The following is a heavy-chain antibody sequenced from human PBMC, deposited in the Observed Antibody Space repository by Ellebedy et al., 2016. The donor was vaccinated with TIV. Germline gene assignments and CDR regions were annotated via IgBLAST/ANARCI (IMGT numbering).Heavy chain of an antibody. J-gene: IGHJ2*01. D-gene: IGHD6-13*01. CDR3: ARGAAASFFWYFDL. V-gene: IGHV7-4-1*02. CDR1: GYTFTSYA. Sequence: AASVKVSCKASGYTFTSYAMIWVRHAPGQGLEWTGWINTNTGNPTYAQGFTRRSVFSLDTSVSTAYLQISSLKAEDTAVYYCARGAAASFFWYFDLWGRGTLVTVSS. CDR2: INTNTGNP.